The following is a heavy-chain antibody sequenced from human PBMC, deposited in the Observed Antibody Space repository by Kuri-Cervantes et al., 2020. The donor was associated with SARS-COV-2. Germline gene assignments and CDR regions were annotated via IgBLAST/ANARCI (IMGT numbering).Heavy chain of an antibody. D-gene: IGHD4-11*01. J-gene: IGHJ5*02. CDR1: GYTFTGYY. CDR3: ATHDYSNYEEYWFDP. Sequence: ASVKVSCKASGYTFTGYYMHWVRQAPGQGLEWMGWINPNSGGTNYAQKFQGRVTMTRDTSISTAYMELSRLRSEDTAVYYCATHDYSNYEEYWFDPWGQGTLVTVSS. V-gene: IGHV1-2*02. CDR2: INPNSGGT.